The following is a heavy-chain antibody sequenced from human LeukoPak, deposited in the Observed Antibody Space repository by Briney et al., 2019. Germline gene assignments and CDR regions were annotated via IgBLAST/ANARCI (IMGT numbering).Heavy chain of an antibody. CDR1: GFTFSSYA. Sequence: PGGSLRLSCAASGFTFSSYAMSWVRQAPGKGLEWVSAISGSGGSTYYADSVKGRFTISRDNSKNTLYLQMNSLRAEDTAVYYCAKDGSVRGYCSSTSCPRAGPAYGMDVWGKGTTVTVSS. J-gene: IGHJ6*04. CDR2: ISGSGGST. V-gene: IGHV3-23*01. CDR3: AKDGSVRGYCSSTSCPRAGPAYGMDV. D-gene: IGHD2-2*01.